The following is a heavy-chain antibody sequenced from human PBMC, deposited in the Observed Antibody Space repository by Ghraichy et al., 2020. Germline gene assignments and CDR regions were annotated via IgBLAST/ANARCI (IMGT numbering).Heavy chain of an antibody. Sequence: GGSLRLSCAASGFKFGTYNMNWVRQAPGKGLEWVSYISSSSTYIYYADSIKGRFTISRDNAKNSLYLQMNSLRAGDTAVYYCARENGAKYFDLWGRGTLVTVSS. CDR1: GFKFGTYN. D-gene: IGHD4/OR15-4a*01. J-gene: IGHJ2*01. V-gene: IGHV3-21*01. CDR2: ISSSSTYI. CDR3: ARENGAKYFDL.